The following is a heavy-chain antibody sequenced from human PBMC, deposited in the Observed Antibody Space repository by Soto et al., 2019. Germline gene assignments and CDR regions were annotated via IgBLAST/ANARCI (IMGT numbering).Heavy chain of an antibody. CDR3: AIGTEKSESDFWSYRDDGMDV. J-gene: IGHJ6*02. V-gene: IGHV4-31*03. CDR2: IYYSGST. Sequence: PSETLSLTCTVSGGSISSGGYYWSWIRQHPGKGLEWIGYIYYSGSTYYNPSLKSRVTISVDTSKNQFSLKLSSVTTADTAVYYCAIGTEKSESDFWSYRDDGMDVWGQGXTVTVYS. CDR1: GGSISSGGYY. D-gene: IGHD3-3*01.